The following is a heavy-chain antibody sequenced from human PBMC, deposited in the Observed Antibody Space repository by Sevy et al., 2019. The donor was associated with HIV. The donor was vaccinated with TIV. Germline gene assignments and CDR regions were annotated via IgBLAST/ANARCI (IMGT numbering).Heavy chain of an antibody. D-gene: IGHD4-17*01. CDR3: ARDLPPSATTVSHFDY. J-gene: IGHJ4*02. CDR1: GFIFSSYE. V-gene: IGHV3-48*03. Sequence: GGSLRLSCVASGFIFSSYEMNWVRQAPGKGLEWVSYITNSGSSVYYSDSVRGRFTISRDNAKNSLFLQMNSLRAEDMALYYCARDLPPSATTVSHFDYWGRGTLVTVSS. CDR2: ITNSGSSV.